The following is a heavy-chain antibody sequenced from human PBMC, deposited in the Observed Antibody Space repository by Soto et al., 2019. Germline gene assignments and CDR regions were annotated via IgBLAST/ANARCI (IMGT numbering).Heavy chain of an antibody. CDR3: VRIHRRACSDMDV. D-gene: IGHD2-15*01. V-gene: IGHV6-1*01. Sequence: SQTLSLTWAISWDSVSSNRAGWNWIRQSPSRGLEWLGRTYYRSKWYNNHAVSAESRITINPDTSKNQFSLQLNSVTPEDTAVYDGVRIHRRACSDMDVCGRGTTFTVCS. CDR2: TYYRSKWYN. CDR1: WDSVSSNRAG. J-gene: IGHJ6*02.